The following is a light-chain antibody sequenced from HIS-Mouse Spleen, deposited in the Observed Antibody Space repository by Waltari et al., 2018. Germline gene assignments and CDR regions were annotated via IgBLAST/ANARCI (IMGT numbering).Light chain of an antibody. CDR3: YSTDSSGNHRV. J-gene: IGLJ2*01. V-gene: IGLV3-10*01. CDR2: DDS. CDR1: ALPTQS. Sequence: SYELTQPPSVSVSPGQTARITCTGDALPTQSAYWYQQKSGQAPVLVIYDDSKRPPGIPERFSGSSSGTMATLTISGAQVEDEADYYCYSTDSSGNHRVFGGGTKLTVL.